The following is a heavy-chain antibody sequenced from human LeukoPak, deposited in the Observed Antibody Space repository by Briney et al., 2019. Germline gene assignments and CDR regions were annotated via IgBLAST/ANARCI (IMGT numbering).Heavy chain of an antibody. CDR3: ARHDPPLLWFGDRSGYFDY. Sequence: SETLSLTCTVSGGSISSYYWSWIRQPAGKGLEWIGRIYTSGSTNYNPSLKSRVTMSVDTSKNQFSLKLTSVTAADTAVYYCARHDPPLLWFGDRSGYFDYWGQGTLVTVSS. CDR2: IYTSGST. J-gene: IGHJ4*02. D-gene: IGHD3-10*01. V-gene: IGHV4-4*07. CDR1: GGSISSYY.